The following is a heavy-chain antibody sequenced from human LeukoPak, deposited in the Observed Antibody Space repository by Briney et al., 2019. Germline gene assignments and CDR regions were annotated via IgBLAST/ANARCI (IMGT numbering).Heavy chain of an antibody. CDR2: IYYSGST. Sequence: PSETLSLTCTVSGNSISSYYWSWIRQPPGKGLEWIGYIYYSGSTNYNPSLKSRVTISVDTSKNQFSLKLSSVTAADTAVYYCARVLTVRYCYGSGVAGWFDPWGQGTLVTVSS. J-gene: IGHJ5*02. D-gene: IGHD3-10*01. CDR3: ARVLTVRYCYGSGVAGWFDP. V-gene: IGHV4-59*01. CDR1: GNSISSYY.